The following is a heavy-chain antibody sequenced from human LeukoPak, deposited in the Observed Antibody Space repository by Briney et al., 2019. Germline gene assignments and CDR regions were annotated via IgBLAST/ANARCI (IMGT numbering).Heavy chain of an antibody. Sequence: GGSLRLSCAASGFTFSSYSMNWVRQAPGKGLEWVSYISSSSSTIYYADSVKGRFTISRDNTKNSLYLQMNSLRAEDTAVYYCARGGYYYYYYYMDVWGKGTTVTVSS. J-gene: IGHJ6*03. D-gene: IGHD3-10*01. CDR2: ISSSSSTI. V-gene: IGHV3-48*01. CDR3: ARGGYYYYYYYMDV. CDR1: GFTFSSYS.